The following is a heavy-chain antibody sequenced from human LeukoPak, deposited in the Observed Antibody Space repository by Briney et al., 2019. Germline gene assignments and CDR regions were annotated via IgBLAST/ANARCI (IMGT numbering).Heavy chain of an antibody. Sequence: GGSLRLSCAASGFTFSSYWMSWVRQAPGKGLEWVANIKQDGSEKYYVDSVKGRFTISRDNANNALHLQMNSLRAEDTAVYYCARVFWETVNTGYYSDFWGPGTLVTVSS. V-gene: IGHV3-7*01. J-gene: IGHJ4*02. D-gene: IGHD3-22*01. CDR3: ARVFWETVNTGYYSDF. CDR1: GFTFSSYW. CDR2: IKQDGSEK.